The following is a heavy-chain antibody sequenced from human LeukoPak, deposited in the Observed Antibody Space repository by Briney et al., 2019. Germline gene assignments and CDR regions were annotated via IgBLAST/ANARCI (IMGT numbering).Heavy chain of an antibody. J-gene: IGHJ4*02. CDR1: GFTFSGYA. Sequence: GGSLRLSCAASGFTFSGYAMSWVRQAPGKGLEWVSTISGSGGVTYYPDSVRGRFTISRDNSKNTLHLQMDSLRAEDTAIYYCAKWPEGATPKFHYWGQGTLVTVSS. CDR3: AKWPEGATPKFHY. V-gene: IGHV3-23*01. CDR2: ISGSGGVT. D-gene: IGHD1-26*01.